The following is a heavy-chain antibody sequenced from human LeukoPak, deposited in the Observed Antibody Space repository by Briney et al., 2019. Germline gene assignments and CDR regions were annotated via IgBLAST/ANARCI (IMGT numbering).Heavy chain of an antibody. CDR2: ISYDGSNK. CDR3: ALRDGYSLYYFDY. CDR1: GVTFSSYG. Sequence: GGSLRLSCAASGVTFSSYGMHWVRQAPGKGLEWVAVISYDGSNKYYADSVKGRFTISRDNSKNTLYLQMNSLRAEDTAVYYCALRDGYSLYYFDYWGQGTLVTVSS. J-gene: IGHJ4*02. D-gene: IGHD5-24*01. V-gene: IGHV3-30*03.